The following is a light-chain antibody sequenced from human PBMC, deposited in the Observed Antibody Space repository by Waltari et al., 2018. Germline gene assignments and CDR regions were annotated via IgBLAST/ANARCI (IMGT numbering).Light chain of an antibody. Sequence: EIMLTQYPGTLSLSPGERATLSCRASQNINKYLAWYQHKPGQAPRLLIYDASSRATGIPDRFSGSGSGTDFSLTISRLEPEDFAVYYCQKYGSLPATFGQGTKVEIK. V-gene: IGKV3-20*01. CDR1: QNINKY. J-gene: IGKJ1*01. CDR2: DAS. CDR3: QKYGSLPAT.